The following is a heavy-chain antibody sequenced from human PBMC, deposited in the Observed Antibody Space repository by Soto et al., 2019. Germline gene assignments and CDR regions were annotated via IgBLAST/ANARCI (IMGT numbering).Heavy chain of an antibody. J-gene: IGHJ4*01. CDR2: IYHSGST. D-gene: IGHD3-10*01. Sequence: TSETLPHTYTVSGGYIGIGGYSWIWIRQPPGNCLEWIGYIYHSGSTYYNPSLKSRVTISVDTSKNQLSLNLISVTAADTAVYYCARTKDYYGSGNYFRHATYFDFLGQGTLVTGSS. CDR1: GGYIGIGGYS. CDR3: ARTKDYYGSGNYFRHATYFDF. V-gene: IGHV4-30-2*01.